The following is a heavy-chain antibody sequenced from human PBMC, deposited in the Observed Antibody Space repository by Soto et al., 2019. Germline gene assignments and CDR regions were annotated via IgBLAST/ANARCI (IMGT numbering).Heavy chain of an antibody. CDR1: GGSFTGYY. V-gene: IGHV4-34*01. CDR3: ARGQEGVVATH. Sequence: QVQLQQWGAGLLKPSETLSLTCAVNGGSFTGYYWSWIRQPPGKGLEWIGEIKDGGNTNYSPSLRSXXTXSXXTSKKQVSLKVNSVIAADTAVYYCARGQEGVVATHWDQGALVTVSS. J-gene: IGHJ4*02. D-gene: IGHD2-15*01. CDR2: IKDGGNT.